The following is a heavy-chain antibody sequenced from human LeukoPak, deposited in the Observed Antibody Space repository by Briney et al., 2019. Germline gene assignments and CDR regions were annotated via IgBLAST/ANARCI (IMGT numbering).Heavy chain of an antibody. CDR2: MNPNRGDT. Sequence: GASVKLSCKASGYSFTGYYIHWMRQAPGQGLEWMGWMNPNRGDTSYAQKFQGRVTMTRDTPINTAYMELSGLTSDDTAVYYCGRRRIDCSDTGCYVDYWGQGTLVTVSS. V-gene: IGHV1-2*02. CDR1: GYSFTGYY. J-gene: IGHJ4*02. D-gene: IGHD2-15*01. CDR3: GRRRIDCSDTGCYVDY.